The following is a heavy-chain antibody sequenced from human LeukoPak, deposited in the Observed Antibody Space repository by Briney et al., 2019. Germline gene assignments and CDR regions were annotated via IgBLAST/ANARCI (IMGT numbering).Heavy chain of an antibody. D-gene: IGHD2-21*02. CDR3: ARDALESAYCGGDCYFDP. V-gene: IGHV4-59*12. J-gene: IGHJ5*02. CDR2: IYYSGST. Sequence: SETLSLTCNVSGDSISTYYWSWIRQPPGKGLDWIGHIYYSGSTDYNPSLMSRVPLSVDTSKNQFSLRLSSVTAADTAVYYCARDALESAYCGGDCYFDPWGQGTLVTVSS. CDR1: GDSISTYY.